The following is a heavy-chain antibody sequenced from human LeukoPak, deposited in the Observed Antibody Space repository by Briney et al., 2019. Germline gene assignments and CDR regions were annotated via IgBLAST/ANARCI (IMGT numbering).Heavy chain of an antibody. CDR3: AKARGGVLLWFGELPVYYYGMDV. Sequence: GGSLRLSCAASGSTFDDYAMHWVRQAPGKGLEWVSLISGDGGSTYYADSVKGRFTISRDNSKNSLYLQMNSLRTEDTALYYCAKARGGVLLWFGELPVYYYGMDVWGQGITVTVS. CDR2: ISGDGGST. V-gene: IGHV3-43*02. D-gene: IGHD3-10*01. CDR1: GSTFDDYA. J-gene: IGHJ6*02.